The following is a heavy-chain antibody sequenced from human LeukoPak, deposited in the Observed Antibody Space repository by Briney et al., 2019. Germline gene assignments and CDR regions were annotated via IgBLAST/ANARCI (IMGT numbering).Heavy chain of an antibody. Sequence: PSETLSLTCAVYGGSFSGYYWSWIRQPPGKGLEWIGSMYYSGSRYYNPSMKSRVTMSLDMSENQLSLKLSSVTAADTAVYYCARHNIAFGGVIVIPRDDAFDIWGQGTMVTVSS. V-gene: IGHV4-34*01. J-gene: IGHJ3*02. D-gene: IGHD3-16*02. CDR2: MYYSGSR. CDR3: ARHNIAFGGVIVIPRDDAFDI. CDR1: GGSFSGYY.